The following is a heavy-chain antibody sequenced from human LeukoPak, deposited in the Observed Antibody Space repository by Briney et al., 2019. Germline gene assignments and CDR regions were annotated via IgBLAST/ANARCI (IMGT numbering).Heavy chain of an antibody. Sequence: PGGSLRLSCAASGFTFSSYSMNCVRQAPGKGLEWVSSISSISSYIYYADSVKGRFTISRDNAKNSLSLKMNSLRAEDTAVYYCARGSSGSGDFDYWGQGALVTVSS. CDR3: ARGSSGSGDFDY. J-gene: IGHJ4*02. D-gene: IGHD6-19*01. CDR2: ISSISSYI. CDR1: GFTFSSYS. V-gene: IGHV3-21*01.